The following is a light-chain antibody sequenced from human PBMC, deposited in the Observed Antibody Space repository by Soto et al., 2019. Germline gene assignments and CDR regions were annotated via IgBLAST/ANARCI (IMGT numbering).Light chain of an antibody. V-gene: IGLV2-8*01. CDR3: SSHGGNSPYV. Sequence: QSVLTQPPSAPGSPGQSVAISCTGTTSDIGGYDYVSWYQQHPGKAPKLMIYEVNKRPSGVPDRFSGSKSGNTASLTVSGLQAEDEADYYCSSHGGNSPYVFGTGTKVTVL. CDR1: TSDIGGYDY. CDR2: EVN. J-gene: IGLJ1*01.